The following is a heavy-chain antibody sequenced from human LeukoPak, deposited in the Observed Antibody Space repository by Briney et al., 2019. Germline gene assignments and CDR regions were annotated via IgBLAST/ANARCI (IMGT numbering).Heavy chain of an antibody. V-gene: IGHV3-30*18. CDR1: GFTFSRYG. CDR2: ISYDGPNK. J-gene: IGHJ4*02. Sequence: GRSLRLSCAASGFTFSRYGMHWVRQAPGKGLEWVAVISYDGPNKYYADSVKGQFTISRDDSKSTLYLQMNSLRAEDTAVYYCAKEKLPSGYSFLTDYWGQGTLVTVSS. CDR3: AKEKLPSGYSFLTDY. D-gene: IGHD5-18*01.